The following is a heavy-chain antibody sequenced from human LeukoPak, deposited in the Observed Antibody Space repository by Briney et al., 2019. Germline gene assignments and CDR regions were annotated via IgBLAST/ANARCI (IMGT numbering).Heavy chain of an antibody. D-gene: IGHD3-16*02. CDR1: GGSISSGGYY. CDR2: IYYSGST. CDR3: AGESGKAVWGSYRYKLDY. J-gene: IGHJ4*02. V-gene: IGHV4-31*03. Sequence: PSETLSLTCTVSGGSISSGGYYWSWIRQHPGKGLEWIGYIYYSGSTYYNPSLRSRVTISVDTSKNQFSLKLSSVTAADTAVYYCAGESGKAVWGSYRYKLDYWGQGTLVTVSS.